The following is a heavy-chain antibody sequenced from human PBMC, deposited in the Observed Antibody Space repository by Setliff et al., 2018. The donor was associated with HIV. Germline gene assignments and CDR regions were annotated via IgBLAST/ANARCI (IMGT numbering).Heavy chain of an antibody. CDR1: GYIFSHYG. J-gene: IGHJ6*03. D-gene: IGHD3-22*01. CDR3: ARAAYYDSRDFSDYYYMDV. CDR2: ISGYTGIT. V-gene: IGHV1-18*01. Sequence: ASVKVSCKISGYIFSHYGVTWVRQAPGQGLEYMGYISGYTGITHYAQSFQGRVTMTTDPSKYTAYMELRSLKYDDTAVYYCARAAYYDSRDFSDYYYMDVWGTG.